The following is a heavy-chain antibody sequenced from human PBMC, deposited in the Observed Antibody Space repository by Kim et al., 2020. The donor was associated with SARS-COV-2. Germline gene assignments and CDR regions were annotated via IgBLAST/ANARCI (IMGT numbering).Heavy chain of an antibody. CDR3: AKDESMVRGVPYYYYYGMDV. CDR1: GFTFSRYA. CDR2: IYSGGSST. V-gene: IGHV3-23*03. Sequence: GGSLRLSCAASGFTFSRYAMSWVRQAPGKWLEWVSVIYSGGSSTYYADSVKGRFTISRDNSKNTLYLQMNSLRAEDTAVYYCAKDESMVRGVPYYYYYGMDVWGQGTTVTVSS. J-gene: IGHJ6*02. D-gene: IGHD3-10*01.